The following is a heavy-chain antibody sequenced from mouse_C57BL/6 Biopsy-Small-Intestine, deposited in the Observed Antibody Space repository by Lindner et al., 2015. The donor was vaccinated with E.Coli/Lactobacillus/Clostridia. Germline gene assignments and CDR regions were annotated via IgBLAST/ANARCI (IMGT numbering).Heavy chain of an antibody. D-gene: IGHD6-1*01. CDR3: ARLYSSGWLDP. J-gene: IGHJ4*01. Sequence: SVKVSCKAFGYTFTTYGITWVRQAPGQGLEWMGWISADNGDTKHAQKIQGRLTLTTDRSTSTAYMELTSLRSDDTAVYYCARLYSSGWLDPWGQGTLVTVSS. CDR1: GYTFTTYG. V-gene: IGHV1-4*01. CDR2: ISADNGDT.